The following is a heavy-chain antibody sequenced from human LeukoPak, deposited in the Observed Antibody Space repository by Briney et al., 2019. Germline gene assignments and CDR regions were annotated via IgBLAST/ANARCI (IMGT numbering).Heavy chain of an antibody. D-gene: IGHD2-15*01. CDR3: ARGWGEKGRCRGGTCNNPQFDY. J-gene: IGHJ4*02. CDR2: IKESGREK. V-gene: IGHV3-7*01. Sequence: PGGSLRLSCAASGFKFSYYLMTWVRQAPGKGVEWLANIKESGREKYYVDSVKGRFTISRDNADDLVYLQMNSLRVEDTAVYYCARGWGEKGRCRGGTCNNPQFDYWGQGILVTVSS. CDR1: GFKFSYYL.